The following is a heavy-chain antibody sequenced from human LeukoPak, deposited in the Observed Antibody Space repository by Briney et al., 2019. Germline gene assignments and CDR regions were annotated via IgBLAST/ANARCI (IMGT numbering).Heavy chain of an antibody. V-gene: IGHV3-7*01. CDR1: GFTFSSYW. Sequence: TGGSLRLSCAASGFTFSSYWMSWVRQAPGKGLEWVANIKQDGSEKYYVDSVKGRFTISRDNAKNSLYLQMNSLRAEDTAVYYCAREREYYYDSTDASDIWGQGTMVTVSS. D-gene: IGHD3-10*01. CDR2: IKQDGSEK. CDR3: AREREYYYDSTDASDI. J-gene: IGHJ3*02.